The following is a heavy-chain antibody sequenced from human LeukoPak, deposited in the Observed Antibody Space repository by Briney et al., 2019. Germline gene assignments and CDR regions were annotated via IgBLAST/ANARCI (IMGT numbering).Heavy chain of an antibody. CDR2: ISSSSSYI. CDR3: ARNVEMGDAFDI. V-gene: IGHV3-21*01. D-gene: IGHD5-24*01. J-gene: IGHJ3*02. CDR1: GFTFSSYS. Sequence: GGSLRLSCAASGFTFSSYSMNWVRQAPGKGLEWVSSISSSSSYIYYADSVKGRFTISRDNAKNSLYLQMNSLRAEDTAVYYCARNVEMGDAFDIWGQGTMVTVSS.